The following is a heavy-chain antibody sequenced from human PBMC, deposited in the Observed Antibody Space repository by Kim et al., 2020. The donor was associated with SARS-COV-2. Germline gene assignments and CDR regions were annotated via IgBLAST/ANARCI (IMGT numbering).Heavy chain of an antibody. V-gene: IGHV4-4*02. CDR3: AREGGGSSSLYGMDV. CDR1: GGSISSSNW. CDR2: IYHSGST. J-gene: IGHJ6*02. D-gene: IGHD6-6*01. Sequence: SETLSLTCAVSGGSISSSNWWSWVRQPLGKGLEWIGEIYHSGSTNYNPSLKSRVTISVDKSKNQFSLKLSSVTAADTAVYYCAREGGGSSSLYGMDVWGQGTTVTVSS.